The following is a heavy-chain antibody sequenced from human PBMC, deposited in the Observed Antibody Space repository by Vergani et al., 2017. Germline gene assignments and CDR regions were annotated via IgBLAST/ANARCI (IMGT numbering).Heavy chain of an antibody. J-gene: IGHJ4*02. CDR2: IIPILGIA. D-gene: IGHD3-10*01. CDR1: GGTFSSYT. CDR3: ARSYYGSGIYYNVHDY. Sequence: QVQLVQSGAEVKKPGSSVKVSCKASGGTFSSYTISWVRQAPGQGLEWMGRIIPILGIANYAQKFQGRVTITADKSTSTAYMELSSLSSVDTAVYYCARSYYGSGIYYNVHDYWGQGTLVTVSS. V-gene: IGHV1-69*09.